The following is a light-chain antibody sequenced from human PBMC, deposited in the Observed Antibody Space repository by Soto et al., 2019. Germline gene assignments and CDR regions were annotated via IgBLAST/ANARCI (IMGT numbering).Light chain of an antibody. Sequence: QSALTQPPSVSGSPGQSITISCTGTSSNVGGYNDVSWYQQHPGTAPHLMIYDIINRPSGVSQRFSGSKSGNTASLTISGHEDEDEADYYCCSYTSRSALVFGGGTKVTVL. V-gene: IGLV2-14*01. CDR3: CSYTSRSALV. J-gene: IGLJ2*01. CDR2: DII. CDR1: SSNVGGYND.